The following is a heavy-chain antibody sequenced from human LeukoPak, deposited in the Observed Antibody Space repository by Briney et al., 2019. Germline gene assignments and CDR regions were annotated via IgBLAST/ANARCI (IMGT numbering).Heavy chain of an antibody. Sequence: SETLSLTCAVSGYSISSGYYWGWIRQPPGKGLEWIGSIYHSGSTYYNPSLKSRVTISVDTSKNQFSLKLSSVTAADTAVYYRARRRITMVRGEGRFDPWGQGTLVTVSS. D-gene: IGHD3-10*01. CDR3: ARRRITMVRGEGRFDP. CDR1: GYSISSGYY. CDR2: IYHSGST. J-gene: IGHJ5*02. V-gene: IGHV4-38-2*01.